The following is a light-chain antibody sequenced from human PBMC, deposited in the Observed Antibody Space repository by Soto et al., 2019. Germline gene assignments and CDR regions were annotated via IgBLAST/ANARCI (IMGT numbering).Light chain of an antibody. CDR1: QSISSY. CDR3: QQLNTLPFT. CDR2: AAS. J-gene: IGKJ5*01. V-gene: IGKV1-9*01. Sequence: DIQMTQSPSSLSASEGERVTITCRASQSISSYLNWYQHKPGKAPKLLIYAASSLQSGVPSRFSGSGSGTEFTLTISGLLPEDFATYHCQQLNTLPFTFGQGTRVEIK.